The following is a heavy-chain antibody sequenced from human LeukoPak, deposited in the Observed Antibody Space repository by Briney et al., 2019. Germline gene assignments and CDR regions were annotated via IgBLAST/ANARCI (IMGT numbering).Heavy chain of an antibody. D-gene: IGHD4-17*01. CDR3: ATALTTVTTRPDY. V-gene: IGHV1-24*01. CDR1: GYTLTELS. J-gene: IGHJ4*02. CDR2: FDPEDGET. Sequence: ASVKVSCMVSGYTLTELSMHWVRQAPGKGLEWMGGFDPEDGETIYAQKFQGRVTMTEDTSTDTAYMELSSLRSEDTAVYYCATALTTVTTRPDYWGQGTLVTVSS.